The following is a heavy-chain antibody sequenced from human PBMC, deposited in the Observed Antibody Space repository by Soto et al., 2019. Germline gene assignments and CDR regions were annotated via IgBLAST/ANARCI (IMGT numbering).Heavy chain of an antibody. Sequence: SETLSLTCTASGGSISNYYWSWIRQPPGKGLEWIGYIYYSGSTNYNPSLKSRVTISVDTSKNQFSLKLSSVTAADTAVYYCARGIQLWQYYFDYWGQGTLVTVSS. J-gene: IGHJ4*02. D-gene: IGHD5-18*01. CDR3: ARGIQLWQYYFDY. CDR2: IYYSGST. V-gene: IGHV4-59*01. CDR1: GGSISNYY.